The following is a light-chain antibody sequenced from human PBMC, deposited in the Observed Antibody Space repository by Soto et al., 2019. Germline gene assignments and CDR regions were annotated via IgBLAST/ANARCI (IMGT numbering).Light chain of an antibody. J-gene: IGKJ4*01. V-gene: IGKV1-17*01. CDR2: AAS. Sequence: DIQFTQSPAVLSASVGDRVTMTCRASQGIRSGLSWYQQKPGKAPKRLIDAASSLQSGVPSRFSGSGSGTEFTLTISSLQPEDFATYYCLQHNTYPLTFGGGTKVDIK. CDR1: QGIRSG. CDR3: LQHNTYPLT.